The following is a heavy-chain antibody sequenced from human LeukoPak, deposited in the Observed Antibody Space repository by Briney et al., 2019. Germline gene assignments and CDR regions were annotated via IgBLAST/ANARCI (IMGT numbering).Heavy chain of an antibody. D-gene: IGHD3-10*02. V-gene: IGHV3-74*01. CDR1: GFAFSSYW. J-gene: IGHJ4*02. CDR3: VRDMFGGRDY. Sequence: GGSLRLSCAASGFAFSSYWMHWVRQVPGKGLAWVSRINEAGSATSDADSVKGRFTISRDNAKNALYLQMNSLRAEDTAVYYCVRDMFGGRDYWGQGTLVTVCS. CDR2: INEAGSAT.